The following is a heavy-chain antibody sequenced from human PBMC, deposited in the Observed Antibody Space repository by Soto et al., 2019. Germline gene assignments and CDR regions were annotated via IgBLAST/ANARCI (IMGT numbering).Heavy chain of an antibody. J-gene: IGHJ4*02. D-gene: IGHD1-26*01. CDR1: GFTFSSYA. CDR3: ARISGSYSVNWRPTDY. CDR2: ISYDGSNK. Sequence: QVQLVESGGGVVQPGRSLRLSCAASGFTFSSYAMHWVRQAPGKGLEWVAVISYDGSNKYYADSVKGRFTISRDNSKNTLYLQMNSLRAEDTAVYYCARISGSYSVNWRPTDYWGQGTLVTVSS. V-gene: IGHV3-30-3*01.